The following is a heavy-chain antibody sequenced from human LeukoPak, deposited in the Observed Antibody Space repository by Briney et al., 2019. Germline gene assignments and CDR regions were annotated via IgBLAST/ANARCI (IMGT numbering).Heavy chain of an antibody. CDR2: IYTSRST. CDR3: ARYSSSLFLDY. CDR1: GGSISSYY. V-gene: IGHV4-4*07. D-gene: IGHD6-6*01. Sequence: PSETLSLTCTVSGGSISSYYWSWLRQPAGKGVEWIGRIYTSRSTNYNPSLKSRVTMSVDTSKNQFSLSLSSVTAADTAVYYCARYSSSLFLDYWGQGTLVTVSS. J-gene: IGHJ4*02.